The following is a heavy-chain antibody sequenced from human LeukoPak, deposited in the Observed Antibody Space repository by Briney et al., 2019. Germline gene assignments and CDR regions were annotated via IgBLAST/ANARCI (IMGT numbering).Heavy chain of an antibody. J-gene: IGHJ3*02. CDR3: AKAYCSSTSCYRDAFDI. V-gene: IGHV3-9*03. Sequence: PGRSLRLSCAASGLTFDDYAMHWVRQAPGKGLEWVSGISWNSGSIGYADSVKGRFTISRDNAKNSLYLQMNSLRAEDMALYYSAKAYCSSTSCYRDAFDIWGQGTMVTVSS. CDR2: ISWNSGSI. D-gene: IGHD2-2*02. CDR1: GLTFDDYA.